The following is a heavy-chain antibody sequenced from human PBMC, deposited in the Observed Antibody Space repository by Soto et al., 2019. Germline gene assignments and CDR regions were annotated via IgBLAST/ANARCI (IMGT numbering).Heavy chain of an antibody. CDR2: MNPNSGNT. V-gene: IGHV1-8*01. CDR3: LITMVRGVMGYFDY. J-gene: IGHJ4*02. Sequence: GASVKVSCKASGYTFTSYDINWVRQATGQGLEWMGWMNPNSGNTGYAQKFQGRVTMTRNTSISTAYMELSSLRSEDTAVYYCLITMVRGVMGYFDYWGQGTLVTSPQ. D-gene: IGHD3-10*01. CDR1: GYTFTSYD.